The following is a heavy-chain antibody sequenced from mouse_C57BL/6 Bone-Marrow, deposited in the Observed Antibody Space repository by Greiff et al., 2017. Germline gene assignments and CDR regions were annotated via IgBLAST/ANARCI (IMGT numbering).Heavy chain of an antibody. J-gene: IGHJ1*03. CDR1: GYTFTSYW. CDR3: ASLYYGSSHWYFDV. V-gene: IGHV1-50*01. Sequence: QVQLQQPGAELVKPGASVKLSCKASGYTFTSYWMQWVKQRPGQGLEWIGEIDPSDSYTNYNQKFKGKATLTVDTSSSTAYMQLRSLTSEDSAVYYCASLYYGSSHWYFDVWGTGTTVTVSS. D-gene: IGHD1-1*01. CDR2: IDPSDSYT.